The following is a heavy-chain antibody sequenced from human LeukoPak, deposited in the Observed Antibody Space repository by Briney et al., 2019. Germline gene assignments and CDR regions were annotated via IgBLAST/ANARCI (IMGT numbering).Heavy chain of an antibody. CDR2: INHSGST. Sequence: SETLSLTCAVYGGSFSGYYWSWIRLPPGKGLEWIGEINHSGSTNYNPSLKSRVTISVDTSKNQFSLKLSSVTAADTAVYYCASTQRLGYCSGGSCTPNDWGQGTLVTVSS. D-gene: IGHD2-15*01. CDR1: GGSFSGYY. J-gene: IGHJ4*02. CDR3: ASTQRLGYCSGGSCTPND. V-gene: IGHV4-34*01.